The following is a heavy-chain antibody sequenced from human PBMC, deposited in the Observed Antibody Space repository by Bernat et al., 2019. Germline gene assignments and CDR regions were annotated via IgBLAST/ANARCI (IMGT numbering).Heavy chain of an antibody. D-gene: IGHD3-10*01. V-gene: IGHV3-23*04. J-gene: IGHJ4*02. CDR2: ISGSGGST. Sequence: EVQLVETGGGLIQPGGSLRLSCAASGFTVSSNYMSWVRQAPGKGLEWVSAISGSGGSTYYADSVKGRFTISRDNSKNTLYLQMNSLRAEDTAVYYCAKGSGDYYGSGNPNYWGQGTLVTVSS. CDR3: AKGSGDYYGSGNPNY. CDR1: GFTVSSNY.